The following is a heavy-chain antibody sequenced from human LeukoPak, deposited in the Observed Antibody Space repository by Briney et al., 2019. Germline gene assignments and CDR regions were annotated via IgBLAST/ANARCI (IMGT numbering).Heavy chain of an antibody. V-gene: IGHV3-21*04. CDR1: GFTFSSYS. CDR3: AKGGRITAVLPFDY. CDR2: ITSRSSHI. D-gene: IGHD6-13*01. J-gene: IGHJ4*02. Sequence: PGGSLRLSCAASGFTFSSYSMNWVRQAPGKGLEWVSSITSRSSHIYYADSMKGRFTVSRDNAKNTLYLQVSSLRAEDTAVYRCAKGGRITAVLPFDYWGQGTLVTVSS.